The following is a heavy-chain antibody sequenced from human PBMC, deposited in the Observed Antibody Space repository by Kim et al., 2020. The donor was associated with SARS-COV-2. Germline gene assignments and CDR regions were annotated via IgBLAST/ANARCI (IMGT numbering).Heavy chain of an antibody. J-gene: IGHJ4*02. V-gene: IGHV3-23*01. CDR1: GFTFSSYA. CDR3: AKESGYDFWSGYYTYYYFDY. Sequence: GGSLRLSCAASGFTFSSYAMSWVRQAPGKGLEWVSAISGSGGSTYYADSVKGRFTISRDNSKNTLYLQMNSLRAEDTAVYYCAKESGYDFWSGYYTYYYFDYWGQGTLVTVSS. CDR2: ISGSGGST. D-gene: IGHD3-3*01.